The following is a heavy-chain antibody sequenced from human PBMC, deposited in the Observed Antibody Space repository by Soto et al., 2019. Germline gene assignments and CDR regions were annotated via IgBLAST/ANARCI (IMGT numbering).Heavy chain of an antibody. J-gene: IGHJ4*02. CDR2: SHQSGNT. CDR3: ATRDTGRVY. CDR1: GVSIDSHDW. D-gene: IGHD5-18*01. Sequence: QVQLQESGPGLVKPSGTLSLTCAVSGVSIDSHDWWTWVRQPPGKGLEWIGESHQSGNTNYNSSLESRVTISLYKSKNHFSLKLSSVTVADTAVYYCATRDTGRVYWGQGTLVTVSS. V-gene: IGHV4-4*02.